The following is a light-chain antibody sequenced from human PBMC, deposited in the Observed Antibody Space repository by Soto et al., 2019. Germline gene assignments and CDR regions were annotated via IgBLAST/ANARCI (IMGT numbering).Light chain of an antibody. CDR1: RSNIGSNS. CDR3: ASWDDRLKGYV. Sequence: QSALAQPPSVSGTPGQRVIISCPGSRSNIGSNSVNWYQQLPGTAPKLLIYINDQRPSGVPDRFSGSTSGTSVSLAISGLQSEDEADYYCASWDDRLKGYVFGTGTKVTV. V-gene: IGLV1-44*01. CDR2: IND. J-gene: IGLJ1*01.